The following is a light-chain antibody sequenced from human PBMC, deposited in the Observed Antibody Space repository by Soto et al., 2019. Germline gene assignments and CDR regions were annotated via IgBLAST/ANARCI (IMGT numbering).Light chain of an antibody. Sequence: DVLKNQPPVALSVAXGHPAAISCTSRQSLLHITGETFLFWYLQKPGQSPQLLIYEVSTRVSGVPDRFSGSGSGTDFTLEISRVETDDVGIYYCMQSTQLPPTFGQGTRLEIK. CDR1: QSLLHITGETF. J-gene: IGKJ5*01. CDR3: MQSTQLPPT. V-gene: IGKV2D-29*02. CDR2: EVS.